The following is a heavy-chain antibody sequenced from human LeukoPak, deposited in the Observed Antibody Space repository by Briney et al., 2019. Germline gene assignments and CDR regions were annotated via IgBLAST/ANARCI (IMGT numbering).Heavy chain of an antibody. CDR1: GYTFTGYY. V-gene: IGHV1-2*02. CDR3: AIEIVVVPAAISDWFDP. CDR2: INPNSGGT. J-gene: IGHJ5*02. Sequence: ASVKVSCKASGYTFTGYYMHWVRQAPGQGLEWMGWINPNSGGTNYAQKFQGRVTMTRDTSISTAYMELSRLRSDDTAVYYCAIEIVVVPAAISDWFDPWGQGTLVTVSS. D-gene: IGHD2-2*01.